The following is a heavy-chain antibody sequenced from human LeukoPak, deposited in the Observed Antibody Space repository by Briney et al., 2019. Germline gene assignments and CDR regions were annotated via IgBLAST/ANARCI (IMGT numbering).Heavy chain of an antibody. Sequence: VASVKVSCKVSGYTLTELSMHWVRQAPGKGLEWMGGFDPEDGETIYAQKFQGRVTMTEDTSTDTAYMELSSLRSEDTAVYYCATVSPLYYYYGMDVWGQGTTVTISS. J-gene: IGHJ6*02. CDR3: ATVSPLYYYYGMDV. D-gene: IGHD2/OR15-2a*01. V-gene: IGHV1-24*01. CDR2: FDPEDGET. CDR1: GYTLTELS.